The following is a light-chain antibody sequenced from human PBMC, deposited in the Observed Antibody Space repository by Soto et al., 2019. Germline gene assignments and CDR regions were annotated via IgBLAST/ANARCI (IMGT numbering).Light chain of an antibody. CDR3: QSADSSGTYV. J-gene: IGLJ1*01. V-gene: IGLV3-25*02. CDR2: KDS. Sequence: SYELTQPPSVSVSPGQTARITCSGDAVPKEYAFWYQQKPGQAPVQVIYKDSERPSGIPERFSGSSSGTTVTLTISGVQAEDEADYYCQSADSSGTYVFGTGTKVTVL. CDR1: AVPKEY.